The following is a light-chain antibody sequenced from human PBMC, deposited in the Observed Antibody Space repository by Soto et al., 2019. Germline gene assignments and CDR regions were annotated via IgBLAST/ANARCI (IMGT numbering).Light chain of an antibody. CDR2: DVS. J-gene: IGLJ2*01. CDR1: SSDVGGYNY. V-gene: IGLV2-14*01. Sequence: QSALTQPASVSGSPGQSITISCTGTSSDVGGYNYVSWYQQHPGKAPKLMIYDVSNRPSGVSNRFSGSKSGNTASLTISGLQAEDEADYSCSSYTSSSPLVFGGGTQLTVL. CDR3: SSYTSSSPLV.